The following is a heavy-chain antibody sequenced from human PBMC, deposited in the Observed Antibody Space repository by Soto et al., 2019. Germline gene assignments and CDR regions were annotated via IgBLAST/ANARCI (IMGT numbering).Heavy chain of an antibody. CDR3: AKDYYDSSGYLYYFDY. Sequence: GGSLRLSCAASGFTFSSYAMSWVRQAPGKGLEWVSAISGSGGSTYYADSVKGRFTISRDNSKNTLYLQMNSLRAEDTAVYYCAKDYYDSSGYLYYFDYWGQGTLVTVSS. CDR1: GFTFSSYA. J-gene: IGHJ4*02. D-gene: IGHD3-22*01. V-gene: IGHV3-23*01. CDR2: ISGSGGST.